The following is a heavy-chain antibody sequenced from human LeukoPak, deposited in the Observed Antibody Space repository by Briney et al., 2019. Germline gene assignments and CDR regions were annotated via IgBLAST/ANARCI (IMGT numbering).Heavy chain of an antibody. J-gene: IGHJ4*02. Sequence: GGSLRLSCAASGFTFNSYAMTWVRQAPGRGLEWVSHVSGSGGITYYADSVKGRFTISRDNSKNTLYLQMNSLRAEDTAVYYCAKTTAGNSSGRYPGWPVDYWGQGTLVTVSS. D-gene: IGHD6-19*01. CDR3: AKTTAGNSSGRYPGWPVDY. CDR1: GFTFNSYA. CDR2: VSGSGGIT. V-gene: IGHV3-23*01.